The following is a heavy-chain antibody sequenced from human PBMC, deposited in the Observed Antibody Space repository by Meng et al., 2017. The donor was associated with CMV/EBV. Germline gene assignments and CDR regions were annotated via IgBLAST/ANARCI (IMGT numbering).Heavy chain of an antibody. CDR1: GYTFTGYY. V-gene: IGHV1-2*02. J-gene: IGHJ4*02. D-gene: IGHD5-24*01. CDR3: ARVQVRGEMATPAGY. CDR2: INPNSGST. Sequence: VPQVQPGAEVTNPVASVKASCKASGYTFTGYYRHWVRQAPGQGLEWMGWINPNSGSTNYAQKFQGRVTMTRDTSISTAYMELSRLRSDDTAVYYCARVQVRGEMATPAGYWGQGTLVTVSS.